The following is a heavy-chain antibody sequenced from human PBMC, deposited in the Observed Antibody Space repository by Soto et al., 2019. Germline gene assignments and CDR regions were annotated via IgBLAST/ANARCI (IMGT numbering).Heavy chain of an antibody. CDR1: GFTFSSYA. CDR2: ISGSGGST. CDR3: AKGTDFWSGSRYWYFDL. V-gene: IGHV3-23*01. D-gene: IGHD3-3*01. J-gene: IGHJ2*01. Sequence: EVQLLESGGGLVQPGGSLRLSCAASGFTFSSYAMSWVRQAPGKGLEWVSAISGSGGSTYYADSVKGRFTISRDNSKNTLYLQMNSLRAEDTAVYYCAKGTDFWSGSRYWYFDLWGRGTLVTVSS.